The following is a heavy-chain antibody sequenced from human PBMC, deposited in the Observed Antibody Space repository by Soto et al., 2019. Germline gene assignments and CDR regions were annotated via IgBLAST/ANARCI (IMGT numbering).Heavy chain of an antibody. J-gene: IGHJ5*02. D-gene: IGHD3-10*01. CDR3: ARGYGSGSYNWFDP. CDR1: GGSFSGYY. V-gene: IGHV4-34*01. CDR2: INHSGST. Sequence: SETLSLTCAVYGGSFSGYYWSWIRQPPGKGLEWIGEINHSGSTNYNPSLKSRVTISVDTSKNQFSLKLSSVTAADTAVYYCARGYGSGSYNWFDPWGQGTLVTVSS.